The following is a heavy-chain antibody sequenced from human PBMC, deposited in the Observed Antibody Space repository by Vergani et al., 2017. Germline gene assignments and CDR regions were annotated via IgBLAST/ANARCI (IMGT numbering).Heavy chain of an antibody. CDR1: GGTFSSYA. J-gene: IGHJ6*02. CDR3: AREEGVYSSSLYYYYGMDV. Sequence: QVQLVQSGAEVKKPGSSVKVSCKASGGTFSSYAISWVRQAPGQGLEWMGRIIPIFGTANYAQKFQGRVTITADESTSTAYVELSSLRSEDTAVYYCAREEGVYSSSLYYYYGMDVWGQGTTVTVSS. D-gene: IGHD6-6*01. CDR2: IIPIFGTA. V-gene: IGHV1-69*18.